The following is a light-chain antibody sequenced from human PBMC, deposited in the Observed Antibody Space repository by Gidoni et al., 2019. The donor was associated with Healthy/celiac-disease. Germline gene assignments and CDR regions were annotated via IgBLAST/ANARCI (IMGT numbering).Light chain of an antibody. V-gene: IGKV3-20*01. CDR2: GAC. J-gene: IGKJ1*01. CDR3: QQYGSSPET. Sequence: DIVLPQSPGTLSLSPGERPTLSCRASQSVRSSYLAWYHQKPGQAPRLRIYGACSRATGIPDRFSGSGSGTDFTLTISRLEPEDFAVYYCQQYGSSPETFGQGTKVEIK. CDR1: QSVRSSY.